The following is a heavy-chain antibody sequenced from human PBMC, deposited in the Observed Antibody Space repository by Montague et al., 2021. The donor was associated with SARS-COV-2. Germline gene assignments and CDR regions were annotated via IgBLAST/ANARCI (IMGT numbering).Heavy chain of an antibody. CDR1: GFKFSSYG. D-gene: IGHD3-16*02. V-gene: IGHV3-33*01. Sequence: SLRLSCAAFGFKFSSYGMHWVRQAPGKGLEWVAVIWYDGSNKYYADSVKGRFTISRDNSKNTLYLQMNSLRAEDTAVYYCSGSYPYYGMDVWGQGTTVTVSS. CDR3: SGSYPYYGMDV. J-gene: IGHJ6*02. CDR2: IWYDGSNK.